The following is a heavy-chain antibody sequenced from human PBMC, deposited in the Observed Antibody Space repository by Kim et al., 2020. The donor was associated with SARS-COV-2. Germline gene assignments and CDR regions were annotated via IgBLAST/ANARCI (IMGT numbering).Heavy chain of an antibody. CDR1: GGSISSSSYY. D-gene: IGHD6-19*01. Sequence: SETLSLTCTVSGGSISSSSYYWGWIRQPPGKGLEWIGSIYYSGSTYYNLSRKSRVTISVDKSKNQLSLKLSSVAAADMDEYYCARGRHGWDENDAYDILG. CDR3: ARGRHGWDENDAYDI. J-gene: IGHJ3*02. V-gene: IGHV4-39*01. CDR2: IYYSGST.